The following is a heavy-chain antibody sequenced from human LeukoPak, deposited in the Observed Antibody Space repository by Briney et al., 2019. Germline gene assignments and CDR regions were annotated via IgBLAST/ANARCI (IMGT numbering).Heavy chain of an antibody. V-gene: IGHV4-59*02. CDR2: IHYSGAT. Sequence: SETLSLTCSVSGVSVNSRYWSWVRQPPEKALEWIGYIHYSGATNYNPSLKSRVSISLDTPRNQFSLSLSSVTAADTAIYYCAREDPLTAHFDYWGQGTLVTVSS. D-gene: IGHD2-21*02. CDR3: AREDPLTAHFDY. J-gene: IGHJ4*02. CDR1: GVSVNSRY.